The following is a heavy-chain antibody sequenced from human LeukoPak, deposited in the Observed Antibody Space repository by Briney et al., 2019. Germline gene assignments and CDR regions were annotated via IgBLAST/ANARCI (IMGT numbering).Heavy chain of an antibody. CDR1: GGSVSSYH. Sequence: SETLSLTCAVSGGSVSSYHWTWVRQVPGKGLEWIGYINYSGSTICNPSLETRVTISVNTSKYQLSLKLTSVTAADTAVYYCASILYGANGFDYWGQGTLVTVSS. V-gene: IGHV4-59*02. D-gene: IGHD4/OR15-4a*01. J-gene: IGHJ4*02. CDR2: INYSGST. CDR3: ASILYGANGFDY.